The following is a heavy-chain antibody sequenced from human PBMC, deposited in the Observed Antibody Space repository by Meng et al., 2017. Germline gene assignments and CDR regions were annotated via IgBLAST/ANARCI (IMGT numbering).Heavy chain of an antibody. CDR3: ARVYGDYYIWEGFDY. CDR1: GSIFSSYA. CDR2: ISYDGSNK. V-gene: IGHV3-30*01. Sequence: SLIISCAASGSIFSSYAMHWLRQAPRKGLEWVAVISYDGSNKYYADSVKGRFNISRDNSKNTLYLQMNSLRTEDTAVYYCARVYGDYYIWEGFDYWGQGTLVTVSS. D-gene: IGHD4-17*01. J-gene: IGHJ4*02.